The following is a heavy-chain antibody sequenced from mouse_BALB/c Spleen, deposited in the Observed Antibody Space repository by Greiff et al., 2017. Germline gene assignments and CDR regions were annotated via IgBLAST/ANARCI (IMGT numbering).Heavy chain of an antibody. J-gene: IGHJ4*01. CDR3: ARGGDYRYDDYAMDY. Sequence: QVQLQHSGAELAKPGASVKMSCKASGYTFTSYTMHWVKQRPGQGLEWIGYINPSSGYTNYNQKFKDKATLTADKSSSTAYMQLSSLTSEDSAVYYCARGGDYRYDDYAMDYWGQGTSVTVSS. CDR2: INPSSGYT. V-gene: IGHV1-4*01. CDR1: GYTFTSYT. D-gene: IGHD2-14*01.